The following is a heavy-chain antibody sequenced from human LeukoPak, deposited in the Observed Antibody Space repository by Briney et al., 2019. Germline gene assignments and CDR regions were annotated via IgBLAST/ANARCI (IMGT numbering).Heavy chain of an antibody. Sequence: PGGSLRLSCAASGFTFSSYGMHWVRQAPGKGLEWVAVIWYDGSNKYYADSVKGRFTISRDNSKNTLYLQMNSLRAEDTAVYYCARDGYNSEGIGYWGQGTLVTVSS. CDR1: GFTFSSYG. D-gene: IGHD5-24*01. CDR2: IWYDGSNK. J-gene: IGHJ4*02. V-gene: IGHV3-33*01. CDR3: ARDGYNSEGIGY.